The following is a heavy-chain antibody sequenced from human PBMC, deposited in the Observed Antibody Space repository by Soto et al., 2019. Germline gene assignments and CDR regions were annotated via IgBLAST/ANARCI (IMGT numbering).Heavy chain of an antibody. J-gene: IGHJ5*02. Sequence: QVQLVQSGAEVKKPGASVKVSCKASGYTFTSYAMHWVRQAPGQRLEWMGWINAGNGNTKYSQKFQGRVTITRDTSASTAYMELSSLRSEDTAVYYCARVGVLLWFGESFNWFDPWGQGTLVTVSS. D-gene: IGHD3-10*01. CDR1: GYTFTSYA. V-gene: IGHV1-3*01. CDR2: INAGNGNT. CDR3: ARVGVLLWFGESFNWFDP.